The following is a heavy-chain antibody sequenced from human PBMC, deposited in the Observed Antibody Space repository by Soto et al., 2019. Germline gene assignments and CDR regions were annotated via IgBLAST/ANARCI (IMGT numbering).Heavy chain of an antibody. Sequence: QVQLVQSGAEVKRPGASVKVSCKFSGYNFIDYGMTWVRQAPGQGLEWMGWISGSNGATNYAQKFQGRVTLTTDTSTNTAYMELRSLRKDDTAMYYCARDSKWLIVKGNWFDSWGQGTLVTVSS. CDR1: GYNFIDYG. J-gene: IGHJ5*01. CDR2: ISGSNGAT. D-gene: IGHD5-12*01. CDR3: ARDSKWLIVKGNWFDS. V-gene: IGHV1-18*04.